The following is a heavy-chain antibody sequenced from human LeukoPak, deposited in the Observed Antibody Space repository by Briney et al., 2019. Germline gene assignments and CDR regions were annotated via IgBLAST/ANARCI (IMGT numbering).Heavy chain of an antibody. D-gene: IGHD3-3*01. V-gene: IGHV3-21*01. CDR2: ISSSSSYI. CDR3: ARGTIFGVVSPFDY. CDR1: GFTFSSYN. J-gene: IGHJ4*02. Sequence: GGSLRLSCAASGFTFSSYNMNWVRQAPGKGLEWVSSISSSSSYIYYADSVKGRFTISRDNAKNSLYLQMNSLRAEDTAVYYCARGTIFGVVSPFDYWGQGTLVTVSS.